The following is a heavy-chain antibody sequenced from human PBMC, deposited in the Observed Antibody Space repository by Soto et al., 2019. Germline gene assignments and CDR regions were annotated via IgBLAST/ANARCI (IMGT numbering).Heavy chain of an antibody. V-gene: IGHV4-59*01. CDR2: IYYSGST. Sequence: KTXETLSLTCPVSGGSISIYYVSWIRQPPGKGLEWIGYIYYSGSTNYNPSLKSRVTISVDMSKNQFSLKLSSVTAADTAVYYCARGLSGSLDYWGQGTLVT. CDR1: GGSISIYY. CDR3: ARGLSGSLDY. J-gene: IGHJ4*02. D-gene: IGHD1-26*01.